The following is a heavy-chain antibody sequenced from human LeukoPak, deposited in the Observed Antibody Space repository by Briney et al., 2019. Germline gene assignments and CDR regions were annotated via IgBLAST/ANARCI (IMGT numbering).Heavy chain of an antibody. CDR1: GFTFSTYS. J-gene: IGHJ4*02. Sequence: GGSLRLSCSASGFTFSTYSMNWVRQAPGKGLEWVSSICSSSRYIYYADSVKGRFTISRDNAKNSLYLQMNSLRAEDTAVYYCARAPAHYYDSSDHYYVGESYFDYWGQGTLVTVSS. CDR2: ICSSSRYI. V-gene: IGHV3-21*01. CDR3: ARAPAHYYDSSDHYYVGESYFDY. D-gene: IGHD3-22*01.